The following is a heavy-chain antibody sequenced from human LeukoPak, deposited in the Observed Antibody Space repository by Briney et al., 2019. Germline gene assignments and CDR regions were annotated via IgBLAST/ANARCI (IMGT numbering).Heavy chain of an antibody. D-gene: IGHD6-19*01. J-gene: IGHJ4*02. CDR3: ARGDKQWLATFDY. Sequence: PSETLSLTCAVYGGSFSGYYWSWIRQPPGKGLEWIGEINHSGSTNYNPSLKSRVTISVDTSKNQFSLKLSSVTAADTAVYYCARGDKQWLATFDYWGQGTLVTVSS. CDR2: INHSGST. V-gene: IGHV4-34*01. CDR1: GGSFSGYY.